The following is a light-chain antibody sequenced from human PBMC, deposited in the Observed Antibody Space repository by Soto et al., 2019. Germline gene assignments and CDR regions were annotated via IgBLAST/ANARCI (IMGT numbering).Light chain of an antibody. CDR3: QQYGSSGT. Sequence: EIVLTQSPATLSLSPGETATLSCRASQSVRNYLAWYQQKPGQAPRLLIYGASSRATGIPDRFSGSGSGTDFTLTISRLEPEDFAVYYCQQYGSSGTFGQGTKVDIK. J-gene: IGKJ1*01. CDR1: QSVRNY. CDR2: GAS. V-gene: IGKV3-20*01.